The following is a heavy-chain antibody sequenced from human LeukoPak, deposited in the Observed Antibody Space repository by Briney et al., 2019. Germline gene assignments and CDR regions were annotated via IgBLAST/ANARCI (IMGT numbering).Heavy chain of an antibody. D-gene: IGHD3-16*01. CDR1: GGSISSGSYY. CDR2: IYTSGST. J-gene: IGHJ6*03. CDR3: ARGRLGFLYYYYYMDV. Sequence: PSQTLSLTCTVSGGSISSGSYYWSWIRQTAGKGLEWIGRIYTSGSTNYNPSLKSRVTISVDTSKNQFSLKLSSVTAADTAVYYCARGRLGFLYYYYYMDVWGKGTTVTVSS. V-gene: IGHV4-61*02.